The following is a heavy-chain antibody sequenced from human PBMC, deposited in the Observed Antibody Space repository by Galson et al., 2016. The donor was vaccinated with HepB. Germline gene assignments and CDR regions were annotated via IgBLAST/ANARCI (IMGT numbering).Heavy chain of an antibody. D-gene: IGHD6-25*01. CDR2: IRYDGRNK. Sequence: SLRLSCAASGFTFNNYGMHWVRQAPGKGLEWVALIRYDGRNKYYADSVKGRFTISRDNSENTLYLQMNSLRAEDTAVYYCVRDRAARDTVYYYGMDVWGQGATVTVSS. CDR3: VRDRAARDTVYYYGMDV. V-gene: IGHV3-33*01. CDR1: GFTFNNYG. J-gene: IGHJ6*02.